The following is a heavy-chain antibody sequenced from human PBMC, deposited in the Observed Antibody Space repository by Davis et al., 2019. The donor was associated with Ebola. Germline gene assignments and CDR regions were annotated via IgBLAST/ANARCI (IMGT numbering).Heavy chain of an antibody. Sequence: GESLKISCAASGFTFSSYWMHWVRQAPGKGLVWVSTISDSGATTKYEDSVKGRFTISRDNSKNTLYLQMSSLRDEDTAVYYCARVGYRCSCDDLWGQGTRVTVSS. V-gene: IGHV3-74*03. J-gene: IGHJ4*02. CDR1: GFTFSSYW. CDR3: ARVGYRCSCDDL. CDR2: ISDSGATT. D-gene: IGHD5-12*01.